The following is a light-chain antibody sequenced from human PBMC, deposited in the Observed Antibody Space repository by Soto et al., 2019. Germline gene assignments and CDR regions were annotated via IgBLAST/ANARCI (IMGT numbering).Light chain of an antibody. CDR2: AAS. Sequence: DIQMTQSPSSLSASLVDRVTITFRASQSISSYLNWYQQKPGKAPKLLIYAASSLQSGVPSRFSGSGSGTDFTLTISSLQPDDFATYYCQQYNYYSRTFGQGTKVDI. CDR3: QQYNYYSRT. J-gene: IGKJ1*01. V-gene: IGKV1-39*01. CDR1: QSISSY.